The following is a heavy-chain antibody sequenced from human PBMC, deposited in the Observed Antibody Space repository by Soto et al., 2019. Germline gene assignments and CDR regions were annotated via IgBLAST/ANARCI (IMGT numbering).Heavy chain of an antibody. J-gene: IGHJ4*02. CDR2: IDLTDSYT. CDR1: GYIFRNNW. CDR3: ARXGGSHYLSSRYHYALDY. Sequence: GASLKISCKGSGYIFRNNWNTWLRQMPGKGLEWMGRIDLTDSYTSYSPSLQGHVSFSADKSINTTYLHFSSLRASDTAVYYCARXGGSHYLSSRYHYALDYWGQGTPVTVSS. V-gene: IGHV5-10-1*01. D-gene: IGHD3-22*01.